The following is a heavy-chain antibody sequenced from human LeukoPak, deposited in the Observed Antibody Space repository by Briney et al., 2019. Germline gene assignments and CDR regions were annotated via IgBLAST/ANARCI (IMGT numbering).Heavy chain of an antibody. Sequence: SQTLSLTFAISGDTVSSNSVTWNWSRQSPSRGLEWLGRTYYRSTWYNDYAVSVRGRITVNPDTSKNQFSLHLNSVTPEDTAVYYCARRLTQYDCFDPWGQGILVTVPS. D-gene: IGHD2-2*01. CDR1: GDTVSSNSVT. CDR2: TYYRSTWYN. V-gene: IGHV6-1*01. J-gene: IGHJ5*02. CDR3: ARRLTQYDCFDP.